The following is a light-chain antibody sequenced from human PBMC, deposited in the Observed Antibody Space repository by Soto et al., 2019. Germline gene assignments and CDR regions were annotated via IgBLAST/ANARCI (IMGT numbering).Light chain of an antibody. Sequence: EIVLTQSPGTLSLSPGERATLSCRASQTVRNNYLAWYQQKPGQAPRLLIFGASKRATGIPDRFSGSGSGRDFTLTISGLEPEDFAVYYCQQYGSSPLISFGQGTRLEIK. J-gene: IGKJ5*01. CDR2: GAS. CDR3: QQYGSSPLIS. V-gene: IGKV3-20*01. CDR1: QTVRNNY.